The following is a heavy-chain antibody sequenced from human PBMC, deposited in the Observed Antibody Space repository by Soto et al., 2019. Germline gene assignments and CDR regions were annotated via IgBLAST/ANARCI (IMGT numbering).Heavy chain of an antibody. Sequence: PSETLSLTCTVSGGSISSYYWSWIRQPPGKGLEWIGYIYYSGSTNYNPSLKSRVTISVDTSKNQFSLKLSSVTAADTAVYYCARAPDYDFWRVDYWGQGTLVTVSS. CDR1: GGSISSYY. D-gene: IGHD3-3*01. CDR2: IYYSGST. J-gene: IGHJ4*02. CDR3: ARAPDYDFWRVDY. V-gene: IGHV4-59*01.